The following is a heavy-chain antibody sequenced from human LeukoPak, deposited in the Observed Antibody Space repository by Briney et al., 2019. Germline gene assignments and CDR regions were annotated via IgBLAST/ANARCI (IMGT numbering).Heavy chain of an antibody. CDR1: GFTFSSYS. V-gene: IGHV3-21*01. J-gene: IGHJ4*02. CDR3: AREWSGDYVFDY. D-gene: IGHD4-17*01. Sequence: GGSLRLSCAASGFTFSSYSMNWVRQAPGKGLEWVSSISSSSSYIYYADSVKGRFTISRDNAKNSLYLRMNSLRAEDAAVYYCAREWSGDYVFDYWGQGTLVTVSS. CDR2: ISSSSSYI.